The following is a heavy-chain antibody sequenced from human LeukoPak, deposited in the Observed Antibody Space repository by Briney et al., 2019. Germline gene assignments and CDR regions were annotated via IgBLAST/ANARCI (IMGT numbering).Heavy chain of an antibody. Sequence: GGSLRLSCAASGFTFSSYAMGWVRQAPGKGLEWVSAISASGDSTYYSDSVGGLFTVSRDNSKNTVYLQMNSLRAEDTAAYYCAKGGSPEYSGSYYFRENFSYYFDYWGQGTLVTVSS. J-gene: IGHJ4*02. CDR3: AKGGSPEYSGSYYFRENFSYYFDY. CDR1: GFTFSSYA. V-gene: IGHV3-23*01. D-gene: IGHD1-26*01. CDR2: ISASGDST.